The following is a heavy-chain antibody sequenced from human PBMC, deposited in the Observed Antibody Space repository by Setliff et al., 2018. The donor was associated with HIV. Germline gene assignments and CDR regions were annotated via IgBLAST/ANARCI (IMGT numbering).Heavy chain of an antibody. CDR3: ARHPPHDSTWPYYYYGIDV. V-gene: IGHV4-39*01. J-gene: IGHJ6*02. D-gene: IGHD6-13*01. CDR1: GGSSGSSNYY. CDR2: VHNSGST. Sequence: SETLSLTCTVSGGSISGGSSGSSNYYWGWIRQPPGKGLEWIASVHNSGSTYYNSSLKSRITISLDTSKNQLSLRLRSVTAAETAVYYCARHPPHDSTWPYYYYGIDVWGQGTTVTVSS.